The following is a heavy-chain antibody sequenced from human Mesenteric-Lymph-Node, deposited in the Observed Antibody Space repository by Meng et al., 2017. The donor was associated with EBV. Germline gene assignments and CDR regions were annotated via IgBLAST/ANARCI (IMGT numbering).Heavy chain of an antibody. CDR2: VYWDDDK. Sequence: QIPLKESGPTLVKPTQNLTLTCTFSGFSLSTRGVLVGWIRQPPGQALEWLALVYWDDDKRCSPSLKSRLSITKNTSKNQVVLTMADMDPVDTGTYYCAGWSARLEYWGPGTLVTVSS. V-gene: IGHV2-5*02. CDR1: GFSLSTRGVL. D-gene: IGHD3-3*01. CDR3: AGWSARLEY. J-gene: IGHJ4*02.